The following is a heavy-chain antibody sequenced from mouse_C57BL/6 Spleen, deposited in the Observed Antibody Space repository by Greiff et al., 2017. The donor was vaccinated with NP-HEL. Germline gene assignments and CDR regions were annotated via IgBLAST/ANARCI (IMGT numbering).Heavy chain of an antibody. J-gene: IGHJ4*01. CDR3: ARSSYYYGSSWDYYAMDY. D-gene: IGHD1-1*01. Sequence: QVTLKESGPGILQSSQTLSLTCSFSGFSLSTSGMGVSWIRQPSGKGLEWLAHIYWDDDKRYNPSLKSRLTISKDTSRNQVFLKITSVDTADTATYYCARSSYYYGSSWDYYAMDYWGQGTSVTVSS. V-gene: IGHV8-12*01. CDR2: IYWDDDK. CDR1: GFSLSTSGMG.